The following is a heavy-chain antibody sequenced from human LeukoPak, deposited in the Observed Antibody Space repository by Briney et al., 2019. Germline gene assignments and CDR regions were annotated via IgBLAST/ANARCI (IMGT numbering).Heavy chain of an antibody. D-gene: IGHD1-26*01. Sequence: GGSLRLSCAASGFTVSSDYMSWVRQAPGKGLEWVSVIYSSSITSYADSVKGRFTISRHNSKNTLYLQMNSLRAEDTAVYYCARDRRGGGGSYFDYWGQGTLVTVSS. CDR3: ARDRRGGGGSYFDY. J-gene: IGHJ4*02. V-gene: IGHV3-53*01. CDR2: IYSSSIT. CDR1: GFTVSSDY.